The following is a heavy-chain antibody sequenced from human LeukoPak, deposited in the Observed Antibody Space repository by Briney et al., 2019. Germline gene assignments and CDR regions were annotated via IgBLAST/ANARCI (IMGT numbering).Heavy chain of an antibody. J-gene: IGHJ4*02. CDR1: GFTFSDYY. Sequence: PGGSLRLSCAASGFTFSDYYMSWIRQAPGKGLEWVSYISSSSSYTNYADSVKGRFTISRDNAKNSLYLQMNSLRAEDTAVYYCAGERGSGSYWGQGTLVTVSS. CDR3: AGERGSGSY. D-gene: IGHD3-10*01. CDR2: ISSSSSYT. V-gene: IGHV3-11*06.